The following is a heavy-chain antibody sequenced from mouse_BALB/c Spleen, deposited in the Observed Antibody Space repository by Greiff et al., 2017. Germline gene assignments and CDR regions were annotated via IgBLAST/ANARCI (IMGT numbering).Heavy chain of an antibody. CDR1: GDSITSCY. CDR3: ASPHYYGSSDWYFDV. V-gene: IGHV3-8*02. J-gene: IGHJ1*01. Sequence: EVQLQQSGPSLVKPSQTLSLTCSVTGDSITSCYWNWIRKFPGNKLEYMGYISYSGSTYYNPSLKSRISITRDTSKNQYYLQLNSVTTEDTATYYCASPHYYGSSDWYFDVWGAGTTVTVSS. D-gene: IGHD1-1*01. CDR2: ISYSGST.